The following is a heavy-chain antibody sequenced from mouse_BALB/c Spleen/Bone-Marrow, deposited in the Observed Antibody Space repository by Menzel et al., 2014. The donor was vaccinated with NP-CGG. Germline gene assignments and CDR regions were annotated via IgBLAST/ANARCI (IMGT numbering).Heavy chain of an antibody. J-gene: IGHJ4*01. V-gene: IGHV1S137*01. CDR1: GYTFTDYA. CDR2: INTYFGDI. CDR3: ARGYSNNYAMDY. D-gene: IGHD2-5*01. Sequence: QVQLKQSGAELVRPGVSVKISCKGSGYTFTDYAMHWVKQSHAESLEWIGVINTYFGDISYNQKFKGKATIAVDKTSRTVYMELARLTAEDSASYCCARGYSNNYAMDYWCQGTSVTGSS.